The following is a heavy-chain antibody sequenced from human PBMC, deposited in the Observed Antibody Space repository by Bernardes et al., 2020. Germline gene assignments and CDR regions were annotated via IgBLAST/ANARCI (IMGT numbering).Heavy chain of an antibody. CDR2: IYYSGST. D-gene: IGHD3-16*01. J-gene: IGHJ3*02. Sequence: SETLSLTCTVSGGSISSSSYYWGWIRQPPGKGLEWIGRIYYSGSTYYNPSLKSRVTISVDTSKNQFSLKLSSVTAADTAVYYCAPTYYDYIWGPGAFDIWGQGTMVTVSS. CDR1: GGSISSSSYY. V-gene: IGHV4-39*01. CDR3: APTYYDYIWGPGAFDI.